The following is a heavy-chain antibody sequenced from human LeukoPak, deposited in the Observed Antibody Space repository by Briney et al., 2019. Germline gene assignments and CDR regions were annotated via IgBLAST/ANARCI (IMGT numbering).Heavy chain of an antibody. Sequence: SETLSLTCTVSGGSISSGYYWGWIRQPPGKGLEWIGSIYHSGSTYYNPSLKSRVTISVDTSKNQFSLKLSSVTAADTAVYYCARKRRYSSSWYFDYWGQGTLVTVSS. CDR3: ARKRRYSSSWYFDY. D-gene: IGHD6-13*01. CDR1: GGSISSGYY. J-gene: IGHJ4*02. V-gene: IGHV4-38-2*02. CDR2: IYHSGST.